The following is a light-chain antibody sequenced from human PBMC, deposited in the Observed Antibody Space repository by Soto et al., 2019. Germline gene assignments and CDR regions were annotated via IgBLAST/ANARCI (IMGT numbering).Light chain of an antibody. CDR3: GTWDSSLSAGQV. V-gene: IGLV1-51*01. J-gene: IGLJ1*01. CDR1: SSNNGNNY. CDR2: DNN. Sequence: QSVLAQPPSVSAARGQKVTMSCSGSSSNNGNNYVSWYQQLPGTAPKLLIYDNNRRRSGIPDRFSGSKSGTSATLGITGLQTGDEADYYCGTWDSSLSAGQVFGTGTKLTVL.